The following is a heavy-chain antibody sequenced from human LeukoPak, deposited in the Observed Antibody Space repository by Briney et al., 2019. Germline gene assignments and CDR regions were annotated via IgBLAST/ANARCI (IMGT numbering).Heavy chain of an antibody. D-gene: IGHD6-13*01. CDR2: LDYAEST. Sequence: SGTLSLTCTVSGDSISRSSSYWGWIRQTLGKDLEWIGHLDYAESTFYNPSLISRVTISADRTKNQISLRLTYVTAADTALYYCVRVAGTTGSSWYYFNSWGQGTLVSVSS. V-gene: IGHV4-39*01. CDR1: GDSISRSSSY. J-gene: IGHJ4*02. CDR3: VRVAGTTGSSWYYFNS.